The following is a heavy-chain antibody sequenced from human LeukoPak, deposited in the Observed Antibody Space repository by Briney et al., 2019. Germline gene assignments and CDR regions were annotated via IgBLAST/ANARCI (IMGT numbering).Heavy chain of an antibody. D-gene: IGHD2-2*01. J-gene: IGHJ5*02. CDR1: GFTFSNYA. V-gene: IGHV3-23*01. CDR3: ASNSHRVVPAAMSKLDP. CDR2: ITKSGDST. Sequence: PGGSLRLSCAASGFTFSNYAMYWVRQAPGKGLEWVSGITKSGDSTYYADSVKGRFTISRDNSKNTLYLQMNSLRAEDTAVYYCASNSHRVVPAAMSKLDPWGQGTLVTVSS.